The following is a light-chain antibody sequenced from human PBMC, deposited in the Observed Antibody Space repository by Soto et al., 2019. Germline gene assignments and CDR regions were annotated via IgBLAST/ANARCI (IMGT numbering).Light chain of an antibody. CDR2: EVT. CDR3: SLYTSENAYV. CDR1: SSDVGDYPY. V-gene: IGLV2-14*01. Sequence: QSVLTQPASVSGSPGQSITISCTGTSSDVGDYPYVSWYQQHPGKVPKLIIYEVTNRPSGVTSRFSGSKSENTASLTISGLQAADEADYYCSLYTSENAYVFGTGTKVTVL. J-gene: IGLJ1*01.